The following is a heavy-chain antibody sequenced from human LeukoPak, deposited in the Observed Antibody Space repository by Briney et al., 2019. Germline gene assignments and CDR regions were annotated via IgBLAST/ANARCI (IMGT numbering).Heavy chain of an antibody. J-gene: IGHJ4*02. CDR3: ARDLVVRGVILGAIDY. Sequence: QAGGSLRLSCAASGFTFSSYGMHWVRQAPGKGLEWVADIWYDGSNKYYADSVKGRFTISRDNAKNSLYLQMNSLRAEDTAVYYWARDLVVRGVILGAIDYWGQGTLVTVSS. D-gene: IGHD3-10*01. CDR1: GFTFSSYG. CDR2: IWYDGSNK. V-gene: IGHV3-33*01.